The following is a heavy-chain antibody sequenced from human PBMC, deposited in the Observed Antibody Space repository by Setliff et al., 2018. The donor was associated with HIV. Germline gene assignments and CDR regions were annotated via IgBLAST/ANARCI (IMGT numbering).Heavy chain of an antibody. CDR1: GFTFSSYW. CDR3: ARGSSGWKYYYYYYMDL. J-gene: IGHJ6*03. V-gene: IGHV3-7*03. Sequence: QPGGSLRLSCAASGFTFSSYWMSWVRQAPGKGLEWVANIKQDGSEKYYVDSVKGRFTISRDNAKNSLYLQMNSLRAEDTAVYYCARGSSGWKYYYYYYMDLWGSGTTVTVSS. D-gene: IGHD6-19*01. CDR2: IKQDGSEK.